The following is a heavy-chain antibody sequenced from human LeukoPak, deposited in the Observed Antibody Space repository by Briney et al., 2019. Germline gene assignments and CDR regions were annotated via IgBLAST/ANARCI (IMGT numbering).Heavy chain of an antibody. V-gene: IGHV1-2*02. D-gene: IGHD3-16*02. J-gene: IGHJ4*02. CDR3: ARGEGVNYRYSGFGYFNAVDY. CDR2: INSNSGGI. CDR1: GYTFTGYY. Sequence: ASVKVSCKASGYTFTGYYMHWVRQAPGQGLEWMRWINSNSGGINYAQKLQGRVTMTGDTSISTAYMELSRRRSDDTAVYYCARGEGVNYRYSGFGYFNAVDYWGQGTLVTVSS.